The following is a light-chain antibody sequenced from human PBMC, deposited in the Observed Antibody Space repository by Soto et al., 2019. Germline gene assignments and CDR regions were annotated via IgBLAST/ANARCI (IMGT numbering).Light chain of an antibody. V-gene: IGKV3-11*01. Sequence: EIVLTQSPATLSLSPGERATLSCRASQSVSTYVAWYQQKPGQAPRLLIYDVSNRATGIPARFSGTGSGTDFTLTISSLEPEDFAVYYCQQRSNWPLTFGGGTKVEI. CDR1: QSVSTY. CDR2: DVS. J-gene: IGKJ4*01. CDR3: QQRSNWPLT.